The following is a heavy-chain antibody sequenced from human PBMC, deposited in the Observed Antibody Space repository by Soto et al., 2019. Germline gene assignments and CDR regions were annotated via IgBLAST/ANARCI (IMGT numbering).Heavy chain of an antibody. Sequence: GGSLRLSCAASGFTFSGYAMSWVRQAPGKGLEWVSAISGSGGSTYYADSVKGRFTISRDNSKNTLYLQMNSLRAEDTAVYYCAKVPHYYGSGSYYNYWGQGTLATVSS. J-gene: IGHJ4*02. CDR3: AKVPHYYGSGSYYNY. CDR1: GFTFSGYA. D-gene: IGHD3-10*01. V-gene: IGHV3-23*01. CDR2: ISGSGGST.